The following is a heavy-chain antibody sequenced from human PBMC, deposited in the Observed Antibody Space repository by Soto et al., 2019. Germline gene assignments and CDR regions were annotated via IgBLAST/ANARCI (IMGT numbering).Heavy chain of an antibody. CDR3: AKDLYSAAGTIGY. CDR1: GFTFDDYA. Sequence: EVQRVESGGCLVQPGRSLSLSCAASGFTFDDYAMHWVRQAPGKGLEWVSGISWNSGSIGYADSVKGRCTIPRDNAKNNLYLQLNSLRTEETALYYWAKDLYSAAGTIGYWGQGTLVTVSS. V-gene: IGHV3-9*01. J-gene: IGHJ4*02. CDR2: ISWNSGSI. D-gene: IGHD6-13*01.